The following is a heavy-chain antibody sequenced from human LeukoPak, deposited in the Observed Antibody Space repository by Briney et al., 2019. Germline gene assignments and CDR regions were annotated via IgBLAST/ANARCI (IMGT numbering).Heavy chain of an antibody. CDR3: ARVGYCSSTMCYGTFYYYMDV. CDR2: IYYSGST. CDR1: GGSISSYY. J-gene: IGHJ6*03. Sequence: PSETLSLTCTVSGGSISSYYWSWIRQPPGKGLEWIGYIYYSGSTTYNPSLKSRVSISVDTSKNQFSLRLSSVTAADTAVYYCARVGYCSSTMCYGTFYYYMDVWGKGTTVTVSS. D-gene: IGHD2-2*01. V-gene: IGHV4-59*01.